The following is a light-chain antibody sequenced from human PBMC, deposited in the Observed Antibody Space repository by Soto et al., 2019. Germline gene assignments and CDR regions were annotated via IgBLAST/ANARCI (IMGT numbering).Light chain of an antibody. CDR1: QSVSSY. CDR2: DAS. CDR3: QQRSNWPT. J-gene: IGKJ5*01. Sequence: EFVLTQSPGTLSLSPGERATLSCRASQSVSSYLAWYQQKPGQAPRLLIYDASNRATGIPARFSGSGSGTDFTLTISSLEPEDFAVYYCQQRSNWPTFGQGTRLEI. V-gene: IGKV3-11*01.